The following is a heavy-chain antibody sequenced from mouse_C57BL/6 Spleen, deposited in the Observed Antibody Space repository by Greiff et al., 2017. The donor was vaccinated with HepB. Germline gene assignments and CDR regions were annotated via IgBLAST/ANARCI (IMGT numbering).Heavy chain of an antibody. CDR2: INPSSGYT. D-gene: IGHD2-1*01. V-gene: IGHV1-4*01. CDR3: ARSGGNYEFDY. Sequence: LVESGAELARPGASVKMSCKASGYTFTSYTMHWVKQRPGQGLEWIGYINPSSGYTKYNQKFKDKATLTADKSSSTAYMQLSSLTSEDSAVYYCARSGGNYEFDYWGQGTTLTVSS. J-gene: IGHJ2*01. CDR1: GYTFTSYT.